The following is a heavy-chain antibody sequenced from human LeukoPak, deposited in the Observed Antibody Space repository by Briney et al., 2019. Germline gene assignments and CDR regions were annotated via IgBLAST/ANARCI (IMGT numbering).Heavy chain of an antibody. D-gene: IGHD3-3*01. J-gene: IGHJ6*03. Sequence: PGRALELSCAAAEFAFSFTGMHWVRPAPGKGLEWVALIWYDGSHQYYADSVKGRFTISRDNSKNTLYLQMNSLRAEDTAVYYCAKGPDDFWSGYYMDVWGKGTTVTVSS. CDR1: EFAFSFTG. CDR3: AKGPDDFWSGYYMDV. V-gene: IGHV3-33*06. CDR2: IWYDGSHQ.